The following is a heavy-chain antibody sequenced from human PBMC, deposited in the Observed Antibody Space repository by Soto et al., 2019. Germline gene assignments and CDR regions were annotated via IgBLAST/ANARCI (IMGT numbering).Heavy chain of an antibody. V-gene: IGHV3-23*01. CDR2: IRGSGGST. Sequence: GESLKISCAASGFTFSSYAMSWVRQAPGKGLEWVSAIRGSGGSTYYADSVKGRFTISRDNSKNTLYLQMNSLKAEDTAVYYCAKEAIFYYYDSSGYYDYWGQGTLVTVSS. CDR1: GFTFSSYA. J-gene: IGHJ4*02. D-gene: IGHD3-22*01. CDR3: AKEAIFYYYDSSGYYDY.